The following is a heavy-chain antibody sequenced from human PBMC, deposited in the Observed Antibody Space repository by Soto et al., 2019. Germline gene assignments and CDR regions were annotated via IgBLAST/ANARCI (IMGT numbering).Heavy chain of an antibody. CDR3: ARTNPLITIFGVVITYFDY. V-gene: IGHV4-59*01. CDR1: GDSISSYY. CDR2: MYYSGST. Sequence: SETLSLTCTVSGDSISSYYWSWIRQPPGKGLEWIGYMYYSGSTNYNPSLKSRVTISVDTSKNQVSLKLSSVTDAETAVYYCARTNPLITIFGVVITYFDYWGQGTLVTVSS. J-gene: IGHJ4*02. D-gene: IGHD3-3*01.